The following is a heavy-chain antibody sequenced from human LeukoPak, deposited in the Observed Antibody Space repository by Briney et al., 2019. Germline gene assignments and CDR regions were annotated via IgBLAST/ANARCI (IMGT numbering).Heavy chain of an antibody. D-gene: IGHD3-10*01. CDR1: GGSISSGSYY. CDR3: ARGAYGSGSSATFDP. J-gene: IGHJ5*02. V-gene: IGHV4-61*02. CDR2: IYTSGST. Sequence: SQTLSLTCTVSGGSISSGSYYRSWIRQPAGKGLEWIGRIYTSGSTNYNPSLKSRVTISVDTSKNQFSLKLSSVTAADTAVYYCARGAYGSGSSATFDPWGQGTLVTVSS.